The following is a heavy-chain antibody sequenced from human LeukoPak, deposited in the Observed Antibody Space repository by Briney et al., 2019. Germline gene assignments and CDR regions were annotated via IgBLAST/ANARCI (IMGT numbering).Heavy chain of an antibody. Sequence: PGGSLRLSCAASGFTFRNYWMGWVRQAPGKGLEWVANIKQDGSEKYYVDSVKGRFTISRDNAKNSLYLQMNSLRAEDTAVYYCARGPPNDYWGQGTLVTVSS. CDR3: ARGPPNDY. CDR2: IKQDGSEK. CDR1: GFTFRNYW. D-gene: IGHD4/OR15-4a*01. V-gene: IGHV3-7*01. J-gene: IGHJ4*02.